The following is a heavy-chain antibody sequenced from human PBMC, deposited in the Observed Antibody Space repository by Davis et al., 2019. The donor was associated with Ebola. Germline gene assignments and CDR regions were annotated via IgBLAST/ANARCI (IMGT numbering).Heavy chain of an antibody. CDR2: IGTAGDT. Sequence: GGSLRLSCAASGFTFSNYAMSWVRQATGKGLEWVSAIGTAGDTYSPGSVKGRFTISRENAKNSLYLQMNSLRAGDTAVYYCARALPPGFPTTYYYYYYGMDVWGQGTTVTVSS. CDR1: GFTFSNYA. CDR3: ARALPPGFPTTYYYYYYGMDV. J-gene: IGHJ6*02. D-gene: IGHD1/OR15-1a*01. V-gene: IGHV3-13*01.